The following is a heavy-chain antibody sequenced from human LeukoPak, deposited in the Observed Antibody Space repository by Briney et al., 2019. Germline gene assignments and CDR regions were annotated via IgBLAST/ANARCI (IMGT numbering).Heavy chain of an antibody. CDR3: AIGNYDILTGYYGTAVHFDY. V-gene: IGHV3-7*01. CDR2: IKQDGSEK. CDR1: GFTFSSYW. J-gene: IGHJ4*02. Sequence: PGGSLRLSCAASGFTFSSYWMSWVRQAPGKGLEWVANIKQDGSEKYYVDSVKGRFTISRDNAKNSLYLQMNSLRAEDTAVYYCAIGNYDILTGYYGTAVHFDYWGQGTLVTVSS. D-gene: IGHD3-9*01.